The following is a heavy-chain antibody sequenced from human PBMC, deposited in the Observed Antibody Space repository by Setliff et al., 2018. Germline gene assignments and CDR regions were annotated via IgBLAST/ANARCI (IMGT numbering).Heavy chain of an antibody. J-gene: IGHJ4*02. CDR1: GDSISSSF. Sequence: SETLSLTCTVSGDSISSSFSNWIRQPAGKGLEWIGHIYPSGTTNYSPSLKSRVTISADTSKNQFSLQLSSVPATDTAVYYCARGRLLYVGDSHYFDNWGQGTLVTVSS. CDR3: ARGRLLYVGDSHYFDN. V-gene: IGHV4-4*08. CDR2: IYPSGTT. D-gene: IGHD4-17*01.